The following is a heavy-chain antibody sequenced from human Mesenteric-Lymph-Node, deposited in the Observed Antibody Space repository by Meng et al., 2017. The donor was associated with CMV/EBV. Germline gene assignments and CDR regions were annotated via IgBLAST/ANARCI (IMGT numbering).Heavy chain of an antibody. D-gene: IGHD2-21*01. CDR3: AKSDCGDAGCKLLDR. J-gene: IGHJ5*02. V-gene: IGHV3-23*01. CDR2: SSDSGSGT. Sequence: GESLKISCAVSGFNFNYFAMCWVRQAPGKRLEWVSASSDSGSGTSYADSVEGRVTISRDSSKNTLYLQMNSLTAEDTAIYYCAKSDCGDAGCKLLDRWGQGTLVTVSS. CDR1: GFNFNYFA.